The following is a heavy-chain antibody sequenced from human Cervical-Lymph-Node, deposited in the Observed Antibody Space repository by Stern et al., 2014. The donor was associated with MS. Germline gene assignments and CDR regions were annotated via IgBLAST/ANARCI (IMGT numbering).Heavy chain of an antibody. CDR1: GYIFSSYG. D-gene: IGHD4-17*01. J-gene: IGHJ4*02. V-gene: IGHV1-18*01. Sequence: QVQLVQSGPEVKKPGASVQVSCKASGYIFSSYGINWVRQAPGQGLEWMGWASTYNGNTNSAQKFQDRVPMTTDTSTNTAYMDLRSLRSDDTAVYYCAREVYGDSRRFDSGGKGTLVIAS. CDR2: ASTYNGNT. CDR3: AREVYGDSRRFDS.